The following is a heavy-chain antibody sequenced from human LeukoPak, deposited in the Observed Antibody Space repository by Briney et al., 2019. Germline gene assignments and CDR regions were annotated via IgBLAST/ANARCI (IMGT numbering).Heavy chain of an antibody. D-gene: IGHD1-26*01. Sequence: APVKVSCTASGYTFSGYYMHWVRKAPGQGLEGMGWINPNSGGTNYAQKFQGRVTMTRDTSISTAYMELTRLRSDDTAVYYCAREFKEPIDYWGQGALVTVSS. CDR1: GYTFSGYY. CDR3: AREFKEPIDY. J-gene: IGHJ4*02. CDR2: INPNSGGT. V-gene: IGHV1-2*02.